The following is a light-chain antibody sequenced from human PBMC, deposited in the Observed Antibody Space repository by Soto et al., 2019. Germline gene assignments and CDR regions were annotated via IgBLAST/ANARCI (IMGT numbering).Light chain of an antibody. Sequence: DIQMTQSPSTLSASVGDRVTITCRASQSINSRLAWYQQKPGKAPNLLIYKASTLESGVPSRFSGSGSGTEFTLTISSLQPDDFATYYCQQSYSTPRTFGQGTKLEIK. CDR3: QQSYSTPRT. CDR1: QSINSR. J-gene: IGKJ2*01. V-gene: IGKV1-5*03. CDR2: KAS.